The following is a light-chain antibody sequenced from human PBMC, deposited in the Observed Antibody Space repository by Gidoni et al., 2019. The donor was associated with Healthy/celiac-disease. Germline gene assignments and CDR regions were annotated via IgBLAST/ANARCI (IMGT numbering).Light chain of an antibody. V-gene: IGKV3-20*01. J-gene: IGKJ2*01. CDR1: QSGSRSY. Sequence: EIVLTQSPGTLSLSPGESATLSCRASQSGSRSYLAWYQQKPGQAPRLLIYGASSRATGIPDRFSGSGSGTDFTLTISRLEPEDFAVYYCQQYGSSPYTFGQGTKLEIK. CDR2: GAS. CDR3: QQYGSSPYT.